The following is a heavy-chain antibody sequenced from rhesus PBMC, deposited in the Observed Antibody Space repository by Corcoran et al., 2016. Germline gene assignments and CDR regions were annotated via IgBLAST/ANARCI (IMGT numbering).Heavy chain of an antibody. V-gene: IGHV3S25*01. Sequence: EVQLVESGGGLAQPGGSLRLSCAASGFTFSSYWMNWVRQAPGKGLEGVSAINSGGGSTYYADSVKGRFTISRDNAKNTLSLQMNSLRAEDTAVYYCAKVGLEYYNIWTGYYGGLDSWGQGVVVTVSS. D-gene: IGHD3-3*01. CDR1: GFTFSSYW. J-gene: IGHJ6*01. CDR3: AKVGLEYYNIWTGYYGGLDS. CDR2: INSGGGST.